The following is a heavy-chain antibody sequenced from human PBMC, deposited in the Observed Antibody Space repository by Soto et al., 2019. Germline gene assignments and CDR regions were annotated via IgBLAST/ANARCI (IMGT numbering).Heavy chain of an antibody. CDR3: ARHRNVATTHYYYYGMDV. CDR1: GYSFTSYW. CDR2: IDPSDSYT. J-gene: IGHJ6*02. Sequence: GESLKISCKGSGYSFTSYWISWVRQMPGKGLEWMGRIDPSDSYTNYSPSFQGHVTISADKSISTAYLQWSSLKASDTAMYYCARHRNVATTHYYYYGMDVWGQGTTVTVSS. V-gene: IGHV5-10-1*01. D-gene: IGHD5-12*01.